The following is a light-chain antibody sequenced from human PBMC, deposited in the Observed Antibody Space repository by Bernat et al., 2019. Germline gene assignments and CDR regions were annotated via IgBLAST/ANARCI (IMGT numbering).Light chain of an antibody. CDR3: RRSSSSLLLA. CDR1: QNIDTY. Sequence: DIQMTQSPSSLSASVGDRVTITCRASQNIDTYLNWHQQHPGKAPILLIFAAETLESGVPSRFRVRGSGTDFTLTISSLQPEDSSTYYCRRSSSSLLLAFGGGTKV. CDR2: AAE. V-gene: IGKV1-39*01. J-gene: IGKJ4*01.